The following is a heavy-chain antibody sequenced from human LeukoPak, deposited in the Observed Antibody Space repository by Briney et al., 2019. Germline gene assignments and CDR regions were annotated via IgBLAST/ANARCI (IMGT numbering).Heavy chain of an antibody. CDR1: GGTFSSYG. J-gene: IGHJ4*02. V-gene: IGHV1-69*05. CDR3: GRAPGQQLVLTI. CDR2: IIPIFGTA. Sequence: SVKVSCKASGGTFSSYGISWVRQAPGQGPEWMGRIIPIFGTANYAQKFQGRVTITTDESTSTAYMELSSLRSEDTAVYYCGRAPGQQLVLTIWGQGTLVTVSS. D-gene: IGHD6-13*01.